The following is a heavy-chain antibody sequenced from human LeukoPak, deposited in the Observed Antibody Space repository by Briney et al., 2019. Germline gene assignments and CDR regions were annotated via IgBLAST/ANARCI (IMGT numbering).Heavy chain of an antibody. CDR1: GFTVSASY. V-gene: IGHV3-53*01. CDR3: ANSMIPGRDKGWAFDI. D-gene: IGHD3-16*01. J-gene: IGHJ3*02. CDR2: IYSGGGT. Sequence: GGSLRLSCAASGFTVSASYMSWVRQSPWKGLEWVSLIYSGGGTFYSDSVKGRFTISRDNSKNTLYLQMNSLRVGDTAVYYCANSMIPGRDKGWAFDIWGQGTMVTVSS.